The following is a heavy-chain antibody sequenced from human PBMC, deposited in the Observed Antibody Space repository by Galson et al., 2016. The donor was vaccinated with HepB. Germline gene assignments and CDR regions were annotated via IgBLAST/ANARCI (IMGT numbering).Heavy chain of an antibody. CDR1: GFTFSSYW. D-gene: IGHD2-2*01. Sequence: SLRLSCAASGFTFSSYWMHWVRQAPGKGLVWVSRINSDGSSTSYADSVKGRFTISRDNAKNTLYLQMNSLRAEDTAVYYCARDVWATDCSVMSCSNMDVWSQGTTVTVSS. J-gene: IGHJ6*02. V-gene: IGHV3-74*01. CDR3: ARDVWATDCSVMSCSNMDV. CDR2: INSDGSST.